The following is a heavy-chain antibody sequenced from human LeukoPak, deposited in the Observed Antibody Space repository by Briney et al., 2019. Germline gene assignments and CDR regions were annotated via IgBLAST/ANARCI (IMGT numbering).Heavy chain of an antibody. V-gene: IGHV1-69*04. CDR1: GGTFSSYA. Sequence: LVKVSCKASGGTFSSYAISWVRQAPGQGLEWLGRIIPILGIANYAQKFQGRVTITAEKSTSTAYMELSSLRSEDTAVYYCARASTVVAPWGYWGQGTLVTVSS. D-gene: IGHD4-23*01. CDR3: ARASTVVAPWGY. J-gene: IGHJ4*02. CDR2: IIPILGIA.